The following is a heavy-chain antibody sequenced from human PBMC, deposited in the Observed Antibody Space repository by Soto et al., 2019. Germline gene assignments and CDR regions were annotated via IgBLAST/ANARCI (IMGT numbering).Heavy chain of an antibody. CDR1: GGTFSSYA. V-gene: IGHV1-69*06. D-gene: IGHD2-2*01. CDR3: AREQDIVVVPAAQYYYYGMDV. CDR2: IIPIFGTA. J-gene: IGHJ6*02. Sequence: SVKVSCKASGGTFSSYAISWVRQAPGQGLEWMGGIIPIFGTANYAQKFQGRVTITADKSTSTAYMELSSLRSEDTAVYYCAREQDIVVVPAAQYYYYGMDVWGQGTTVTVSS.